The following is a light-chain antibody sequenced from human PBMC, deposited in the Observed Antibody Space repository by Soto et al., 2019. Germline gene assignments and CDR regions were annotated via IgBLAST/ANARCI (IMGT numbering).Light chain of an antibody. CDR2: DVS. CDR1: SSDVGGYNY. V-gene: IGLV2-14*01. J-gene: IGLJ2*01. Sequence: QSALTQPASVSGSPGQSITISCTGTSSDVGGYNYVSWYQQHPGKAPKLMIYDVSNRPSGVSNGFSGSKSGNTASLTISGLQAEDDADYYCSSYTSSSTLLFGGGTKLTVL. CDR3: SSYTSSSTLL.